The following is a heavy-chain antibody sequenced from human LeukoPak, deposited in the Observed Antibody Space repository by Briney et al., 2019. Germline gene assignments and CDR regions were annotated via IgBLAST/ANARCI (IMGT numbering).Heavy chain of an antibody. D-gene: IGHD6-13*01. CDR3: ARDPWQQLRWFDP. Sequence: GASVKVSCKASGYTFTSYGISWVRQAPGEGLEWMGWISAYTGNTNYAQKLQGRVTMTTDTSTSTAYMELRSLRSDDTAVYYCARDPWQQLRWFDPWGQGTLVTVSS. CDR2: ISAYTGNT. V-gene: IGHV1-18*01. CDR1: GYTFTSYG. J-gene: IGHJ5*02.